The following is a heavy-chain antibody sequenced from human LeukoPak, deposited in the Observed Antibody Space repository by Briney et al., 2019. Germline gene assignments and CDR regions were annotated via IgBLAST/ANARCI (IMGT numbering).Heavy chain of an antibody. CDR1: GFTFSSSL. J-gene: IGHJ4*02. V-gene: IGHV3-74*01. CDR3: VKVRGRARVGYFDY. Sequence: GGSLRLSCAASGFTFSSSLIHWVRQAPGKRLVWVPRINKDGSVTDYAESVKGRFSISRDNAKNTLYLQMNSLRAEDTAIYYCVKVRGRARVGYFDYWGQGTLVTVSS. CDR2: INKDGSVT. D-gene: IGHD1-26*01.